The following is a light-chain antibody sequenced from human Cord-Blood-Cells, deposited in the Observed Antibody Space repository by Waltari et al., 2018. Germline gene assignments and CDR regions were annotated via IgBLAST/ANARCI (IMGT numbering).Light chain of an antibody. V-gene: IGLV5-45*02. CDR3: MIWHSSAWV. CDR2: YKSDSDK. CDR1: SGINVGTYR. J-gene: IGLJ3*02. Sequence: QAVLTQPSSLSASPGASASLTCTLRSGINVGTYRIYWYQQTPGSPPHYRLRYKSDSDKQQGSGVPSRFSGSKDASANAGILLISGLQSEDEADYYCMIWHSSAWVFGGGTKLTVL.